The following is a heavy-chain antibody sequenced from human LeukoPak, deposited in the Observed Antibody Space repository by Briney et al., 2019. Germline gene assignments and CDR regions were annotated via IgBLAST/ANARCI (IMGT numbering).Heavy chain of an antibody. CDR3: ARLGYCSGGSCYTEAFDI. V-gene: IGHV4-39*01. J-gene: IGHJ3*02. D-gene: IGHD2-15*01. CDR2: IYYSAST. CDR1: GGSISSSSYY. Sequence: SETLSLTCTVSGGSISSSSYYWGGIRQPPGKGLERIGSIYYSASTYYNPSLMSRVTISIDTSKTQLSLKLSSVTAADTAVYYCARLGYCSGGSCYTEAFDIWGQGTMVTVSS.